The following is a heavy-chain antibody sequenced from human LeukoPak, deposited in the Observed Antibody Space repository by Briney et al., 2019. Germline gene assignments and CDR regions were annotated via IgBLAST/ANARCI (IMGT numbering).Heavy chain of an antibody. J-gene: IGHJ5*02. Sequence: ASVKVSCKASGYTFTSYAMNWVRQAPGQGLEWMGWINTNTGNPTYAQGFTGRFVFSLDTSVSTAYLQISSLKAEDTAVYYCAREHVQTDSWYGGNNWFDPWGQGTLVTVSS. V-gene: IGHV7-4-1*02. CDR2: INTNTGNP. CDR3: AREHVQTDSWYGGNNWFDP. D-gene: IGHD6-13*01. CDR1: GYTFTSYA.